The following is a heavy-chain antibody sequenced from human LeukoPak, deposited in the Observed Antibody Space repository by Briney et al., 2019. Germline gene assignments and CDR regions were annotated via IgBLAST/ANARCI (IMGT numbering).Heavy chain of an antibody. V-gene: IGHV4-59*01. CDR3: AREDYCGGGSCYSGYFQH. J-gene: IGHJ1*01. D-gene: IGHD2-15*01. Sequence: SETLSLTCTVSGGSLSSYSWSWIRQPPGRGRAWVGYIYYCGITDYNPHLRSRVTISVDTSKNQFSLKLSSVSAADTAVYYCAREDYCGGGSCYSGYFQHWGQGTLVTVSS. CDR1: GGSLSSYS. CDR2: IYYCGIT.